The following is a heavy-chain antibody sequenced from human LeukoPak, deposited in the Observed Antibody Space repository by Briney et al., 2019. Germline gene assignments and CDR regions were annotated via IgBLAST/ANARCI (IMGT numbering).Heavy chain of an antibody. V-gene: IGHV1-46*01. CDR3: TTAPLGYSSGWYNWFDP. Sequence: ASVKVSCKASGYTFTGYYMHWVRQAPGQGLEWMGIINPSGGSTSYAQKFQGRVTMTRDMSTSTVYMELSSLRSEDTAVYYCTTAPLGYSSGWYNWFDPWGQGTLVTVSS. J-gene: IGHJ5*02. CDR2: INPSGGST. CDR1: GYTFTGYY. D-gene: IGHD6-19*01.